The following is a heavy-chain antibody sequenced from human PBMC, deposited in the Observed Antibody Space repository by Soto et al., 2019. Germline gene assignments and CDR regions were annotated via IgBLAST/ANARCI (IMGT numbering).Heavy chain of an antibody. Sequence: QVQLQESGPGLVKPSETLSLTCTVSGGSVSSGSYYWSWIRQPPGKGLEWIGYIYYSGSTNYNPSLKSRVTRSVDTSKNQFTLKLSSVTAADTAVYYCARGLDYDILTGYPYYFDYWGQGTLVTVSS. CDR1: GGSVSSGSYY. CDR3: ARGLDYDILTGYPYYFDY. J-gene: IGHJ4*02. D-gene: IGHD3-9*01. V-gene: IGHV4-61*01. CDR2: IYYSGST.